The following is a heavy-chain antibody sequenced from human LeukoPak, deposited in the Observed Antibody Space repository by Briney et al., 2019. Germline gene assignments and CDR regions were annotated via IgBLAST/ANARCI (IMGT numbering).Heavy chain of an antibody. Sequence: ASVKVSCKASGYTFTSYGISWVRQAPGQGLEWMGWISAYNGNTKYAQKLQSRVTMTTDKSTSTAYMELRSLRSDDTAVYYCARVATPNWFDPWGQGTLVTVSS. V-gene: IGHV1-18*01. CDR1: GYTFTSYG. CDR3: ARVATPNWFDP. D-gene: IGHD2-15*01. CDR2: ISAYNGNT. J-gene: IGHJ5*02.